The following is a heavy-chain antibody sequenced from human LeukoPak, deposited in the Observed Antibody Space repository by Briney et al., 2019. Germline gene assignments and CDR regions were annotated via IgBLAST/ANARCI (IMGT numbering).Heavy chain of an antibody. CDR2: INSDGSST. CDR3: ARVRIVGATTPDY. D-gene: IGHD1-26*01. J-gene: IGHJ4*02. V-gene: IGHV3-74*01. Sequence: GGSLRLSCAASGFTFSSYAMSWVRQAPGKGLVWVSRINSDGSSTSYADSVKGRFTISRDNAKNTLYLQMNSLRAEDTAVYYCARVRIVGATTPDYWGQGTLVTVSS. CDR1: GFTFSSYA.